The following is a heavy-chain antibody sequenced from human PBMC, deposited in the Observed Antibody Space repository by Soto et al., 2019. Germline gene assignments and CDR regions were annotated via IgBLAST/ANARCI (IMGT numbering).Heavy chain of an antibody. J-gene: IGHJ4*02. CDR2: IIPIFGTA. CDR1: GGTFSSYA. Sequence: QVQLVQSGAEVKKPGSSVKVSCKASGGTFSSYAISWVRQAPGQGLEWMGGIIPIFGTANYAQKFQGRVTXXAXDXXSTAYMELSSLRSEDTAVYYCGIAVAGTRTARLDYWGQGTLVTVSS. V-gene: IGHV1-69*12. CDR3: GIAVAGTRTARLDY. D-gene: IGHD6-19*01.